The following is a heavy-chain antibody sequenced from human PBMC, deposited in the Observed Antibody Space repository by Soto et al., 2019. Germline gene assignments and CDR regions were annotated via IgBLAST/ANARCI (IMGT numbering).Heavy chain of an antibody. CDR2: IWYDGSNK. CDR3: ASSIN. CDR1: GFPFSSYG. J-gene: IGHJ4*02. V-gene: IGHV3-33*01. Sequence: GGSLRLSCAASGFPFSSYGMHWVRQAPGKGLDWVAVIWYDGSNKDYADPVKGRFTISRDNSKNTLFLQMNNLRVDDTAVYYCASSINWGQGTLVTVSS.